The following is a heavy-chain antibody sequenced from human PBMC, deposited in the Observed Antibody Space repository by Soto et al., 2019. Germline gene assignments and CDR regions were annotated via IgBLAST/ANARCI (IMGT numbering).Heavy chain of an antibody. CDR1: GFTFSNYG. Sequence: GESLKISCAGSGFTFSNYGMNWVRQAPGKGLEWVAVVSYDGSDKYYADSVKGRFIISRDNSKNTLYLQMNSLRAEDTAVYYCAREINSHFDYWGQGTLVTVSS. J-gene: IGHJ4*02. D-gene: IGHD2-15*01. V-gene: IGHV3-30-3*01. CDR2: VSYDGSDK. CDR3: AREINSHFDY.